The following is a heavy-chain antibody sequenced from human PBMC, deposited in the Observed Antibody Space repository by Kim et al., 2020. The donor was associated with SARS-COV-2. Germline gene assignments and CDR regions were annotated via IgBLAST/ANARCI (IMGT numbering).Heavy chain of an antibody. J-gene: IGHJ4*02. Sequence: GGSLRLSCAASGFIFNSDSMNWVRQAPGNGLEWISYISGSGDTKYYADSVKGRFTISRDNAKNSLFLQMNSLRHEDTAFYYCASGQGPWGQGTLVTVSS. CDR3: ASGQGP. CDR2: ISGSGDTK. V-gene: IGHV3-48*02. CDR1: GFIFNSDS.